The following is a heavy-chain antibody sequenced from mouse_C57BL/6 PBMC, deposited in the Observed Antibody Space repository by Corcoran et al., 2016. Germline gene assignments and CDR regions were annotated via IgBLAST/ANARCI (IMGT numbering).Heavy chain of an antibody. J-gene: IGHJ4*01. CDR3: ARFGYDYDYYAMDY. D-gene: IGHD2-4*01. CDR2: INTYSGVP. V-gene: IGHV9-3*01. Sequence: QIQLVQSGPELKKPGETVKISCKASGYTFTTYGMSWVKQAPGKGLKWMGGINTYSGVPTYADDFKGRFAFSLETSASTAYLQINNLKNEETATYFCARFGYDYDYYAMDYWGQGTSVTVSS. CDR1: GYTFTTYG.